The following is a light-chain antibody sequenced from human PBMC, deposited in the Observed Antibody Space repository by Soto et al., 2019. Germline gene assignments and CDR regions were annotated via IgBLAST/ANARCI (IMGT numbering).Light chain of an antibody. CDR2: EVS. CDR1: SSDVGGHNY. Sequence: QSVLTQPASVSGAHGHAITISCTGTSSDVGGHNYVSWYQQHPGKDPKLMIYEVSNRPSGISYRFSGSKSVNTASLTSSGLQVEDEADYYCSSYTSSSTLVFGGGTKLTVL. J-gene: IGLJ2*01. V-gene: IGLV2-14*01. CDR3: SSYTSSSTLV.